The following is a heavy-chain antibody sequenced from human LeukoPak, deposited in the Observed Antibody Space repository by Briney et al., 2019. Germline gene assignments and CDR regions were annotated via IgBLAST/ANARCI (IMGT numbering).Heavy chain of an antibody. D-gene: IGHD3-10*01. Sequence: SETLSLTCAVSGGSFSGYYWSWIRQPPGKGLEWIGDINHSGSTNYNPSLKSRVTISVDTSKNQFSLKLSSVTAADTAVYYCARLSGTSYYGSGSYYSWYFDLWGRGTLVTVSS. CDR2: INHSGST. CDR1: GGSFSGYY. J-gene: IGHJ2*01. CDR3: ARLSGTSYYGSGSYYSWYFDL. V-gene: IGHV4-34*01.